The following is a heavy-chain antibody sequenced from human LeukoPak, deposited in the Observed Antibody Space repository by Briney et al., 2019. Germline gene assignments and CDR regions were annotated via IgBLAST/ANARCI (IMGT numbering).Heavy chain of an antibody. CDR2: IYHSGST. J-gene: IGHJ6*02. V-gene: IGHV4-4*02. CDR3: ARDRSGWGRTKVIYGMDV. D-gene: IGHD6-19*01. CDR1: GGSLNSSNW. Sequence: SGTLSLTCAVSGGSLNSSNWWSWVRQPPGKGLEWIGEIYHSGSTNYNPSLKSRVTISVDKSKNQFSLKLSSVTAADTAVYYCARDRSGWGRTKVIYGMDVWGQGTTVTVSS.